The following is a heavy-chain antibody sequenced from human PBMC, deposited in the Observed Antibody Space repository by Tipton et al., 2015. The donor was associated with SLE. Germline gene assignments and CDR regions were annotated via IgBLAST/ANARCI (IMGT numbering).Heavy chain of an antibody. D-gene: IGHD6-13*01. Sequence: TLSLTCTVPGGSISSYYWSWIRQPPGKGLEWIGYIYYSGSTNYNPSLKSRVTISVDTSKNQFSLKLSSVTAADTAVYYCARAGGPSIAAAGFFDYWGQGTLVTVSS. CDR3: ARAGGPSIAAAGFFDY. CDR2: IYYSGST. CDR1: GGSISSYY. J-gene: IGHJ4*02. V-gene: IGHV4-59*01.